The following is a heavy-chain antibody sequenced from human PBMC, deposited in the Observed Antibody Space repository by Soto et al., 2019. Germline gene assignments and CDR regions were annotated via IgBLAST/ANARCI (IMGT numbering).Heavy chain of an antibody. Sequence: QLQLQESGPGLVKPSETLSLTCTVSNGSISSAIYYWGWIRQPPGKGLEWIGSIYHSGSTYYNRSLQCRVTISVDTSKNQFSLKLSSVTAADTAVYFCAGRSSLASVQVYFGEISNYNWFDPWGQGTLVTVSS. CDR3: AGRSSLASVQVYFGEISNYNWFDP. D-gene: IGHD3-10*01. CDR2: IYHSGST. V-gene: IGHV4-39*01. J-gene: IGHJ5*02. CDR1: NGSISSAIYY.